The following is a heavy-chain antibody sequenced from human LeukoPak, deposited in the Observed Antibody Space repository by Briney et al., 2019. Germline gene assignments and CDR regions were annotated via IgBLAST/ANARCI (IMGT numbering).Heavy chain of an antibody. CDR2: TNSDEPTT. V-gene: IGHV3-74*01. CDR3: AREDYYDRRRWFDP. J-gene: IGHJ5*02. D-gene: IGHD3-10*02. Sequence: GGSLRLSCAASGFSIRNHWMHWVRQAPGKGLVWVANTNSDEPTTDYAESVRGRFTISRDDAKNSLYLQMNSLRAEDTAVYYCAREDYYDRRRWFDPWGQGTLVTVSS. CDR1: GFSIRNHW.